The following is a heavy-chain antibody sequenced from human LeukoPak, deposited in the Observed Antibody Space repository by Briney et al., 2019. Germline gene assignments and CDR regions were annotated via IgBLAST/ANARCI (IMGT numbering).Heavy chain of an antibody. J-gene: IGHJ4*02. Sequence: ASVKVSCKASGYTFSNYYMHWVRQAPGQGLEWMGIINPSGGGAYYAQKFQGRVTMTRDMSTTTMYMELSSLRSEDTAVYYYARPTATNSFDNWGQGTLVTVSS. CDR3: ARPTATNSFDN. D-gene: IGHD1-26*01. CDR2: INPSGGGA. V-gene: IGHV1-46*01. CDR1: GYTFSNYY.